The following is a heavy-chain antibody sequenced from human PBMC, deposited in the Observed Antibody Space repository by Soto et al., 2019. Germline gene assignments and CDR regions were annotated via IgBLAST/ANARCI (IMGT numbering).Heavy chain of an antibody. D-gene: IGHD2-21*01. Sequence: SETLSLTCAVSGGSIRSSNWCSWVRQPPGKGLEWIGEIYHSGSTNYNPSLESRVTISVDKSKNQFSLKLSSMTAADTAVYYCAKDIYYFDYWGQGTLVTVSS. V-gene: IGHV4-4*02. CDR1: GGSIRSSNW. CDR3: AKDIYYFDY. CDR2: IYHSGST. J-gene: IGHJ4*02.